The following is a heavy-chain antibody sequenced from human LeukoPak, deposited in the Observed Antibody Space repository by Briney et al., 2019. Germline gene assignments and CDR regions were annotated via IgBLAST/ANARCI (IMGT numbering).Heavy chain of an antibody. CDR2: IFYSGTT. V-gene: IGHV4-59*01. CDR3: ARVLRPMASQYYFDY. D-gene: IGHD3-10*01. Sequence: SETLSLTCTVSGASINTYYWSWIRQPPGKGLEWIGYIFYSGTTSYNPSLKTRVTISIDTSKNQFSLKLSSVTAADTAVYYCARVLRPMASQYYFDYWGQGTLVTVSS. J-gene: IGHJ4*02. CDR1: GASINTYY.